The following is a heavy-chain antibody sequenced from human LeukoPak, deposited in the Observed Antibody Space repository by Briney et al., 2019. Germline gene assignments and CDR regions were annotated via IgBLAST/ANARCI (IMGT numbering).Heavy chain of an antibody. D-gene: IGHD3-10*02. CDR2: IYNSGRT. V-gene: IGHV4-31*11. CDR1: GGSISSGGNF. J-gene: IGHJ4*02. CDR3: AREGGYVERTLDS. Sequence: SETLSLTCAVYGGSISSGGNFWTWIRQHPGKGLEWIGYIYNSGRTYYNPSLKSRVTISLDTSKNQFSLKLSSVTAADTAVYYCAREGGYVERTLDSWGQGTLVTVSP.